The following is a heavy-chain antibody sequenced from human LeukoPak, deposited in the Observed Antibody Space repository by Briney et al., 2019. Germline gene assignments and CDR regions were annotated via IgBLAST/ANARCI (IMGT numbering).Heavy chain of an antibody. D-gene: IGHD6-13*01. J-gene: IGHJ6*04. CDR1: GGSISSGSYY. Sequence: SETLSLTCTVSGGSISSGSYYWSWIRQPAGKGLEWIGRIYSSGSTNYNPSLKSRVTISVDTSKNQFSLKLSSVTAADTAVYYCARVGSSWYGRQDVWGKGTTVTVSS. CDR2: IYSSGST. CDR3: ARVGSSWYGRQDV. V-gene: IGHV4-61*02.